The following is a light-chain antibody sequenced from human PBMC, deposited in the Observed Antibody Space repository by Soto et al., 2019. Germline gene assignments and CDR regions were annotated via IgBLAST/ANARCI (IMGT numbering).Light chain of an antibody. V-gene: IGKV3-15*01. J-gene: IGKJ2*01. Sequence: EIVMTQSPATLSVSPGERATLSCRASQSVSSNLAWYQQKPGQAPRLLIYGASTSASGIPARFSGSGSGTEFTLTISSLQSEDFAVYYCQQYNNWPPVYTFGQGTKVEIK. CDR1: QSVSSN. CDR3: QQYNNWPPVYT. CDR2: GAS.